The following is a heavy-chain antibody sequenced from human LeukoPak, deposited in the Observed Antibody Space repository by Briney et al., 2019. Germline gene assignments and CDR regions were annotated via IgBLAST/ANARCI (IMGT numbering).Heavy chain of an antibody. V-gene: IGHV4-39*01. Sequence: PSETLSLTCTVSGGSISSSSYYWGWIRQPPGKGLEWIGSIYYSGSTYYNPSLKSRVTISVDTSKNQFSLKLSSVTAADTAVYYRWSYDYVWGSYRYFFVDYWGQGTLVTVSS. J-gene: IGHJ4*02. D-gene: IGHD3-16*02. CDR3: WSYDYVWGSYRYFFVDY. CDR1: GGSISSSSYY. CDR2: IYYSGST.